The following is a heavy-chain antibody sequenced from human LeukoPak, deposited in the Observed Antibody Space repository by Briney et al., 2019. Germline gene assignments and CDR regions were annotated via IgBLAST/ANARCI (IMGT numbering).Heavy chain of an antibody. J-gene: IGHJ4*02. Sequence: PGGSLRLSCAASGFTFSSYWMSWVRQAPGKGLEWVANIKQDGSEKYYVDSVKGRFTISRDNAKNSLYLQMNSLRAEDTAVYYCARNGALAEITMIVDGQYYFDYWGQGTLVTVSS. CDR2: IKQDGSEK. D-gene: IGHD3-22*01. CDR3: ARNGALAEITMIVDGQYYFDY. CDR1: GFTFSSYW. V-gene: IGHV3-7*03.